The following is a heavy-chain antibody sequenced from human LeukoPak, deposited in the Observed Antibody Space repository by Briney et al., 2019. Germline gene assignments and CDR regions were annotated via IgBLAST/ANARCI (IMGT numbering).Heavy chain of an antibody. CDR3: ARGETSSYDY. Sequence: GGSLRLSCAASGFNFDDYAMHWVRQAPGKGLEWVSLISGGGSSTYIDSVKGRFSISRDNSKNSLYLQMNSLRSEDTALYFCARGETSSYDYWGQGTLVTVSS. CDR1: GFNFDDYA. V-gene: IGHV3-43*02. D-gene: IGHD2-2*01. CDR2: ISGGGSST. J-gene: IGHJ4*02.